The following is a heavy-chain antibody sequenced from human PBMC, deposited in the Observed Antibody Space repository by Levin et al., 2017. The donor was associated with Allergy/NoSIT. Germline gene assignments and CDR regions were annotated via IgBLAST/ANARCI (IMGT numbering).Heavy chain of an antibody. CDR2: IYYSGST. CDR3: AREECYDSSGPTFDY. D-gene: IGHD3-22*01. J-gene: IGHJ4*02. V-gene: IGHV4-39*07. CDR1: GGSISSSSYY. Sequence: SETLSLTCTVSGGSISSSSYYWGWIRQPPGKGLEWIGSIYYSGSTYYNPSLKSRVTISVDTSKNQFSLKLSSVTAADTAVYYCAREECYDSSGPTFDYWGQGTLVTVSS.